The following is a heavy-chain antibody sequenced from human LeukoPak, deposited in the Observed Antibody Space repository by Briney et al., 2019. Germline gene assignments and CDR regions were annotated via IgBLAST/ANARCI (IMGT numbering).Heavy chain of an antibody. CDR3: AKARPYYYDSSGSSAFDY. CDR1: GFTFSSYG. D-gene: IGHD3-22*01. Sequence: GGSLRLSCAASGFTFSSYGMHWVRQAPGKGLEWVPVISYDGSNKYYADSVKGRFTNSRDNSKNTLYLQMNSLRAEDTAVYYCAKARPYYYDSSGSSAFDYWGQGTLVTVSS. J-gene: IGHJ4*02. CDR2: ISYDGSNK. V-gene: IGHV3-30*18.